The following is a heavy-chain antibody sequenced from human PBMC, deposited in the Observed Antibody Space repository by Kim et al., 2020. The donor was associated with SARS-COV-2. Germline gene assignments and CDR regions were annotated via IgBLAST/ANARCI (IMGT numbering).Heavy chain of an antibody. D-gene: IGHD6-19*01. CDR1: GFTFSNAW. V-gene: IGHV3-15*01. Sequence: GGSLRLSCAASGFTFSNAWMSWVRQAPGKGLEWVGRIKSKTDGGTTDYAAPVKGRFTISRDDSKNTLYLQMNSLKTEDTAVYYCTTGVARWQWLGARAFDIWGQGTMVTVSS. CDR3: TTGVARWQWLGARAFDI. J-gene: IGHJ3*02. CDR2: IKSKTDGGTT.